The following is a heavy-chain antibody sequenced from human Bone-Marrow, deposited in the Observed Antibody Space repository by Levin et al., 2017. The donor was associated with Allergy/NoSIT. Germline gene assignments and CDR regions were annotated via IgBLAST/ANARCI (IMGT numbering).Heavy chain of an antibody. J-gene: IGHJ6*02. Sequence: ASVKVSCKASGYTFAENYIHWVRQAPGQGLEWMGWVNSNSGATNYAQKFLGRVTLTRDTSISTAYMELSGLMSDDTAVYFCAGDNDFYDNNSFRYNYYYGMDVWGQGTAVTVS. CDR1: GYTFAENY. CDR2: VNSNSGAT. D-gene: IGHD2/OR15-2a*01. CDR3: AGDNDFYDNNSFRYNYYYGMDV. V-gene: IGHV1-2*02.